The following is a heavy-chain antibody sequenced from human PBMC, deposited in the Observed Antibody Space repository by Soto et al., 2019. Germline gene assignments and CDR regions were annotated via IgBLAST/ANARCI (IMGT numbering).Heavy chain of an antibody. Sequence: ASVKVSCKASGYTFTSYDINWVRQATGQGLEWMGWMNPNSGNTGYAQKFQGRVTMTRNTSISTAYMELSSLRSEDTAVYYCASRSGSGTQDAYDIWGQGTMVTVSS. V-gene: IGHV1-8*01. D-gene: IGHD3-10*01. CDR2: MNPNSGNT. J-gene: IGHJ3*02. CDR1: GYTFTSYD. CDR3: ASRSGSGTQDAYDI.